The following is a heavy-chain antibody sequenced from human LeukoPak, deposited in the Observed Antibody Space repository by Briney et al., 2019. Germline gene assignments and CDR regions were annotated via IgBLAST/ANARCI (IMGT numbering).Heavy chain of an antibody. Sequence: SETLSLTCTVSGGSISSSSYYWGWIRQPPGKGLEWIGYIYYSGSTNYNPSLKSRVTISVDTSKNQFSLKLSSVTAADTAVYYCARSDDYGDYDGAFDIWGQGTMVTVSS. CDR3: ARSDDYGDYDGAFDI. D-gene: IGHD4-17*01. V-gene: IGHV4-61*05. J-gene: IGHJ3*02. CDR2: IYYSGST. CDR1: GGSISSSSYY.